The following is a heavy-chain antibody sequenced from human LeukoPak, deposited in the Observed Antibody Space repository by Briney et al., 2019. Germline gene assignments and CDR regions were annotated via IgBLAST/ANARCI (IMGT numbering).Heavy chain of an antibody. D-gene: IGHD2-2*01. J-gene: IGHJ4*02. Sequence: GASVKVSCKASGYSFITYHINWVRQATGQGLEWMGWMSPTSGNTGYAQEFQGRVSMTRNTSINTAYMELSGLKSEDTAVYYCARGGTYCSSTSCSFFDYWGQGTLVTVSS. CDR2: MSPTSGNT. V-gene: IGHV1-8*01. CDR1: GYSFITYH. CDR3: ARGGTYCSSTSCSFFDY.